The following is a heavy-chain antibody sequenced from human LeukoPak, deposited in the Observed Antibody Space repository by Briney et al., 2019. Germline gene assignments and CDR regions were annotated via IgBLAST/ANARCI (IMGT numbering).Heavy chain of an antibody. Sequence: GGCLRLSCAASGFTFRSYSMNGVRQAPGRGLEGVSPISISRSYIYYADSVRRRFTISRDNAKDSLYMHMNTQRAEDTAVYYCAGEGYCSSTSCYLECAFDIWGQGTMVTVSS. V-gene: IGHV3-21*01. CDR2: ISISRSYI. J-gene: IGHJ3*02. D-gene: IGHD2-2*01. CDR1: GFTFRSYS. CDR3: AGEGYCSSTSCYLECAFDI.